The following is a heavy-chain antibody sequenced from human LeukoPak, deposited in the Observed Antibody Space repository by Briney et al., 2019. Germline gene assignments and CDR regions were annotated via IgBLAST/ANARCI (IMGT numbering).Heavy chain of an antibody. CDR3: ARGPGVGLRFLEWLSRYGVDV. Sequence: GASVKVSCKASGYTFTDYYMHWVRQAPGQGLEWMGWINPNIGGTNSAQKFQGRVTMTRDTSISTAYLELSRLKSDDTAVYYCARGPGVGLRFLEWLSRYGVDVWGQGTTVTVSS. CDR2: INPNIGGT. D-gene: IGHD3-3*01. J-gene: IGHJ6*02. CDR1: GYTFTDYY. V-gene: IGHV1-2*02.